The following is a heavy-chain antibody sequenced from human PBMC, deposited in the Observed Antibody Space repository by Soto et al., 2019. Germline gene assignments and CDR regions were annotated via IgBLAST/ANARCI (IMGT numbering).Heavy chain of an antibody. J-gene: IGHJ4*02. CDR2: ISGDVSST. Sequence: AGGSLRLSCAASGFTFSDYWMHWVRQVPGKGLVWVSRISGDVSSTSYADSVKGRFTISRDNAKNTLYVQMNSLRAEDTAVYYCTRGIGYSAQDYWGQGTPVTVSS. V-gene: IGHV3-74*01. D-gene: IGHD1-1*01. CDR3: TRGIGYSAQDY. CDR1: GFTFSDYW.